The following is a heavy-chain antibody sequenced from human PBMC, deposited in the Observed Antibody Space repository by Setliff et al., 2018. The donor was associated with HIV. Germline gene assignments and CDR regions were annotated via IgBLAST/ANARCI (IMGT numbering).Heavy chain of an antibody. D-gene: IGHD1-1*01. V-gene: IGHV1-3*01. CDR3: ARATEAGTIDY. Sequence: ASVKVSCKASGYTFTSYAMHRVRQAPGQRLEWMGWINAGNGNTKYSQKFQGRVTITRDTSASTAYMELSSLRSEDTAVYYCARATEAGTIDYWGQGTRVTVSS. CDR2: INAGNGNT. J-gene: IGHJ4*02. CDR1: GYTFTSYA.